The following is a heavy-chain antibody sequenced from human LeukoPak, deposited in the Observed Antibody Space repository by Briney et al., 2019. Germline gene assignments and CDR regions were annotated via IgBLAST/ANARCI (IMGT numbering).Heavy chain of an antibody. D-gene: IGHD6-13*01. CDR2: ISAYNGNT. CDR1: GYTSTSYG. CDR3: ARVEAAAGITWFAP. Sequence: ASVKVSCKASGYTSTSYGISWVRQAPGQGLEWMGWISAYNGNTNYAQKLQGRVTMTTDTSTSTAYMELRSLRSDDTAVYYCARVEAAAGITWFAPWGQETLVPVSS. J-gene: IGHJ5*02. V-gene: IGHV1-18*01.